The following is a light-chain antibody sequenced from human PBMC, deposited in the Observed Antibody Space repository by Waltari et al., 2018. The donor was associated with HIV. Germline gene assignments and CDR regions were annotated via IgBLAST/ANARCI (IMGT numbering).Light chain of an antibody. Sequence: QSVLTQPPSASGTPGQRVTISCSGRSSHIGSNYVYWYQQLPGTAPKLLIYRNNQRPSGVPDRFSGSKSGTSASLAISGLRSEDEADYYCAAWDDSLSGSWVFGGGTKLTVL. J-gene: IGLJ3*02. CDR2: RNN. CDR1: SSHIGSNY. CDR3: AAWDDSLSGSWV. V-gene: IGLV1-47*01.